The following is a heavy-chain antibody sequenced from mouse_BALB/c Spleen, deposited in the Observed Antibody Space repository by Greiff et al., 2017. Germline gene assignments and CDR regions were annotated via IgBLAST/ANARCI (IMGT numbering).Heavy chain of an antibody. Sequence: EVQLQQSGAELVKPGASVKLSCTASGFNIKDSYMHWVKQRPEQGLEWLGRIDPANGNTKYDPKFQGQATITADTSSNTAYLQLSGLTSEDTADYYGARTARATNDYYAMDYWGQGTSVTVSS. CDR2: IDPANGNT. D-gene: IGHD3-2*01. J-gene: IGHJ4*01. V-gene: IGHV14-3*02. CDR3: ARTARATNDYYAMDY. CDR1: GFNIKDSY.